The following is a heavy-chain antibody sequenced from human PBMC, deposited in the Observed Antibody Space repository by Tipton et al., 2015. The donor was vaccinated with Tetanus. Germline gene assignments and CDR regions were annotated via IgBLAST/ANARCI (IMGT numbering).Heavy chain of an antibody. V-gene: IGHV3-7*01. CDR1: GFTFSSHW. D-gene: IGHD5-18*01. CDR3: VRDGTPMTIRGGFDP. J-gene: IGHJ5*02. CDR2: INQDGSVE. Sequence: SLRLSCEASGFTFSSHWMSWVRQVPGKGLEWVANINQDGSVEFYVDSVKGRFTISRDNSKNSLSLQMNSLRAEDTAVYYCVRDGTPMTIRGGFDPWGQGTLVTVSS.